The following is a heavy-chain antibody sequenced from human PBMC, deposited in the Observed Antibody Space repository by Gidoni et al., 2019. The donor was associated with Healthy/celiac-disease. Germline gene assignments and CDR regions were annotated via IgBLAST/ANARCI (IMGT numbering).Heavy chain of an antibody. CDR2: IWYDGSNK. CDR1: GFTFSSYG. J-gene: IGHJ4*02. D-gene: IGHD3-22*01. Sequence: QVQLVESGGGVVQPGRSLRLSCAASGFTFSSYGLLWVRQAPGKGLEWVAVIWYDGSNKYYADSVKGRFTISRDNSKNTLYLQMNSLRAEDTAVYYCARDGGGDYDSSGHVAGFDYWGQGTLVTVSS. CDR3: ARDGGGDYDSSGHVAGFDY. V-gene: IGHV3-33*01.